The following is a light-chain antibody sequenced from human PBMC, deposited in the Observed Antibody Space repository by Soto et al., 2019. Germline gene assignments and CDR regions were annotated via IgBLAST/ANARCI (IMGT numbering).Light chain of an antibody. V-gene: IGLV2-23*01. CDR1: SSDVGSYNL. J-gene: IGLJ1*01. CDR2: EGN. CDR3: CSYAGTNTFV. Sequence: QSALTQPASVSGSPGQSITISCTGTSSDVGSYNLVSWYQQHPGKAPKLMIYEGNKRPSGVSNRFSGSNSANTASLTISGLQTEDEADYYCCSYAGTNTFVFGTGPKVTVL.